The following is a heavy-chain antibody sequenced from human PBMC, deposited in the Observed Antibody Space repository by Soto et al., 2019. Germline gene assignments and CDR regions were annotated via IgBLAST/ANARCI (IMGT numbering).Heavy chain of an antibody. CDR3: ARAPGVVAAIDY. CDR1: GGSFSGYY. D-gene: IGHD2-15*01. CDR2: INHSGST. Sequence: ETLSLTCAVYGGSFSGYYWSWIRQPPGKGLEWIGEINHSGSTNYNPSLKSRVTISVDTSKNQFSLKLSSVTAADTAVYYCARAPGVVAAIDYWGQGTLVTVSS. V-gene: IGHV4-34*01. J-gene: IGHJ4*02.